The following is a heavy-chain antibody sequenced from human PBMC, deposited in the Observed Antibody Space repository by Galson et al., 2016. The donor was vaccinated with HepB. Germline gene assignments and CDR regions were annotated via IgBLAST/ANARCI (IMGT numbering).Heavy chain of an antibody. CDR2: IKRDASET. CDR1: GFTFSSFW. V-gene: IGHV3-7*03. D-gene: IGHD3-22*01. Sequence: SLRLSCAASGFTFSSFWMTWVRQVPGKGLEWVANIKRDASETHYVDFVKGRFTISRDNARHSLYLHMNSLRVEDTAVYSCVRDTTYYDSSAYYDAFDVWGQGTTVTVSS. J-gene: IGHJ3*01. CDR3: VRDTTYYDSSAYYDAFDV.